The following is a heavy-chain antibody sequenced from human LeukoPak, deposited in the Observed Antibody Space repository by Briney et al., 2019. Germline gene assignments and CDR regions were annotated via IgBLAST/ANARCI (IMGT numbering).Heavy chain of an antibody. J-gene: IGHJ4*02. CDR3: ARVYDSSGYVLCY. CDR1: GYTFTGYY. Sequence: ASVKVSCKASGYTFTGYYMHWVRQAPGQGLEWMGWINPNSGGTNYAQKFQGRVTMTRDTSISTAYMELSRLRSDDTAVYYGARVYDSSGYVLCYWGQGTLVTVSS. V-gene: IGHV1-2*02. CDR2: INPNSGGT. D-gene: IGHD3-22*01.